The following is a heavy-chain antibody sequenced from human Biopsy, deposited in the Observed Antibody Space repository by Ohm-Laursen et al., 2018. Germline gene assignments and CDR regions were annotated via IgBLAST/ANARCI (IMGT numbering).Heavy chain of an antibody. J-gene: IGHJ3*02. V-gene: IGHV4-4*07. D-gene: IGHD2/OR15-2a*01. CDR1: GDSIRNYY. CDR3: AGIVSGPTNDAFDI. CDR2: IYPGGGT. Sequence: SETLSLTCTVSGDSIRNYYWSWIRQAAGKGLEWIGRIYPGGGTIYNPSLKSRVTTSVETSKNPFSLNLNSVTAADTAVYYCAGIVSGPTNDAFDIWGQGTMVTVSS.